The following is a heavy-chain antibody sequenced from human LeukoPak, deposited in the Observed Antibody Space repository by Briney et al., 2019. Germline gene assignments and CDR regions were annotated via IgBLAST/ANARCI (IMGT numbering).Heavy chain of an antibody. Sequence: PSETLSLTCAVSGASITSGDYSWNWMRQPPGKGLEWIGYIYHTGNTYYNPSLTSRVTISVDRSKNQFSLKLSSVTAADTAVYYCARGFFVRGNPGSWFDPWGQGTLVTVSS. D-gene: IGHD3-10*02. CDR2: IYHTGNT. CDR3: ARGFFVRGNPGSWFDP. CDR1: GASITSGDYS. V-gene: IGHV4-30-2*01. J-gene: IGHJ5*02.